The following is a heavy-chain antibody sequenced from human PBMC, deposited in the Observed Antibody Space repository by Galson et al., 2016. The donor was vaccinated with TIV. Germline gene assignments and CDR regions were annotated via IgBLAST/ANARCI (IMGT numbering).Heavy chain of an antibody. Sequence: SLRLSCAASGFTFSSYGMYWVRQAPGKGLEWVAVIWYDGNNKYYADSVKGRFTISRDNSKNTLYLQMNSLRAEDTAVYYCARVRYCSSTNCWNFLDYWGPVTLLTVSS. CDR3: ARVRYCSSTNCWNFLDY. J-gene: IGHJ4*02. D-gene: IGHD2-2*01. V-gene: IGHV3-33*07. CDR1: GFTFSSYG. CDR2: IWYDGNNK.